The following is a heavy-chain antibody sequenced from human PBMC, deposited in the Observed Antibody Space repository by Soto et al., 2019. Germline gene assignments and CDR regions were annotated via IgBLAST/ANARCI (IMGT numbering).Heavy chain of an antibody. V-gene: IGHV3-21*01. Sequence: EVQLVESGGGLVKPGGALRLSCSASGFNFISYTINWGRQAQGKRLERLSSISSSGYIFSTDSVRGRVTISRDNAKNSVYLQINSLRAEDTAVYFCARDCSGGSCSPGMDVWGQGTTVTVSS. D-gene: IGHD2-15*01. CDR3: ARDCSGGSCSPGMDV. J-gene: IGHJ6*02. CDR1: GFNFISYT. CDR2: ISSSGYI.